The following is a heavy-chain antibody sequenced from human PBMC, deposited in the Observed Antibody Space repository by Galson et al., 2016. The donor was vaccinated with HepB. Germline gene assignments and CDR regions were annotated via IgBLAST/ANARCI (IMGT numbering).Heavy chain of an antibody. CDR3: AKDGGDSDGTYDY. CDR2: TYGGGHKT. V-gene: IGHV3-23*01. J-gene: IGHJ4*02. D-gene: IGHD5-18*01. CDR1: GFRFSNYA. Sequence: SLRLSCAASGFRFSNYAMSWVRQAPGKGLEWVSGTYGGGHKTHYAESLKGRFTVSRDNSENTLYLQINSLRVDDTAVYYCAKDGGDSDGTYDYWGQGTLVTVSS.